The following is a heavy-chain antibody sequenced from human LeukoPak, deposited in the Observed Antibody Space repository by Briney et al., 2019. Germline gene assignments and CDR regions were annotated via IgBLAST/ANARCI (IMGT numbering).Heavy chain of an antibody. CDR2: ISGSGGST. Sequence: QPGGSLRLSCSASGFTFSSYAMNWVRQAPGKGLEWVSAISGSGGSTYYADSVKGRFTISRDNSKNTLYLQMNSLRAEDSAVYYCARVHSASGSWDYWGQGTLVTVSS. J-gene: IGHJ4*02. V-gene: IGHV3-23*01. CDR3: ARVHSASGSWDY. CDR1: GFTFSSYA. D-gene: IGHD3-10*01.